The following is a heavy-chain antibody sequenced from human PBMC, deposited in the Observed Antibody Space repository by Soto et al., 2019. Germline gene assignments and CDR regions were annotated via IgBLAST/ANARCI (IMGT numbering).Heavy chain of an antibody. CDR2: IKQDGSEK. D-gene: IGHD2-15*01. Sequence: GXSLRLSCAASEFTFSSYWVSWIRQPPGKGLEWVAIIKQDGSEKYYVDSVKGRFTISRDNAGNSLYLQMDSLRADDTAVYYCARALYRGPFDYWGQGTLVTVSS. V-gene: IGHV3-7*05. J-gene: IGHJ4*02. CDR3: ARALYRGPFDY. CDR1: EFTFSSYW.